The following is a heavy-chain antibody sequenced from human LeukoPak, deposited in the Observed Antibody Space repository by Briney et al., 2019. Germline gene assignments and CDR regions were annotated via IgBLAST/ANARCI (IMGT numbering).Heavy chain of an antibody. CDR3: ARGSDDYVWGINDY. D-gene: IGHD3-16*01. CDR2: MNPSSGNT. J-gene: IGHJ4*02. Sequence: ASVKVSCKASGYTFTSYDINWVRQATGQGLEWMGWMNPSSGNTGYAQKFQGRVTMTRNTSISTAYMELSSLRSEDTAVYYCARGSDDYVWGINDYWGQGTLVTVSS. V-gene: IGHV1-8*01. CDR1: GYTFTSYD.